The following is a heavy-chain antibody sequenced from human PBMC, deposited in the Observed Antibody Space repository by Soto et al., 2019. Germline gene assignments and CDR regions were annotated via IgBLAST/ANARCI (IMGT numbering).Heavy chain of an antibody. Sequence: PGESLRISCAASGFIFSNYAMSWVRQAPGRGLEWVSAISGSGATTYYPDSVKGRFTISRDNSKNTLYLQMNNLRADDTAVYYCTKGGIPRRYNIPKVDFDYWGQGSLVTVSP. CDR2: ISGSGATT. CDR3: TKGGIPRRYNIPKVDFDY. J-gene: IGHJ4*02. V-gene: IGHV3-23*01. D-gene: IGHD1-1*01. CDR1: GFIFSNYA.